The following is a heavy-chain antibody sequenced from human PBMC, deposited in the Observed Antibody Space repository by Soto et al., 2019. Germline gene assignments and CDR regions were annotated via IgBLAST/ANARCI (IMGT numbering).Heavy chain of an antibody. CDR3: ARGRASGSYYLLDY. J-gene: IGHJ4*02. Sequence: VKVSCKASGNTFTSYDINWVRQATGHGLEWMGWINPNSGNIGYAQKFQGRVTMTRDTAIRTAYMEVSRLRSDDTAVYYCARGRASGSYYLLDYWGQGTLVTVSS. D-gene: IGHD3-10*01. CDR2: INPNSGNI. V-gene: IGHV1-8*01. CDR1: GNTFTSYD.